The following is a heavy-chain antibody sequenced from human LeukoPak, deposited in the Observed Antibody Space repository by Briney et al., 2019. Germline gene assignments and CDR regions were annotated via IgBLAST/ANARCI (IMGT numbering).Heavy chain of an antibody. V-gene: IGHV3-21*01. Sequence: GGSLRLSCAASGFTFSSYSMNWVRQAPGKGLEWVSSISSSSSYIYYADSVKGRFTISRDNSKNTLYLQMNSLRTEDTAVYSCARGYCTSTSCYNDYWGQGTLVTVSS. D-gene: IGHD2-2*02. CDR1: GFTFSSYS. J-gene: IGHJ4*02. CDR3: ARGYCTSTSCYNDY. CDR2: ISSSSSYI.